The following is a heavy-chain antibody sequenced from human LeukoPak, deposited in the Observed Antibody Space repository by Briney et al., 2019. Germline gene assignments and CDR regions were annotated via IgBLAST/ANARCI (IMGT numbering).Heavy chain of an antibody. Sequence: KPSETLSLTCAVYGRSFSGYYWTWIRQPPGKGLEWIGEINHSGGTDHNPSLKSRVTMSVDTSKNQISLQLTSVTAADTAVYYCARVVVPAAISLWFDPWGQGTLVTVSS. CDR2: INHSGGT. V-gene: IGHV4-34*01. CDR3: ARVVVPAAISLWFDP. J-gene: IGHJ5*02. CDR1: GRSFSGYY. D-gene: IGHD2-2*01.